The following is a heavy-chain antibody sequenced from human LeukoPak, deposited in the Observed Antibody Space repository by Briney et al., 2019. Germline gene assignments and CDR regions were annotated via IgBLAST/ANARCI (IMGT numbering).Heavy chain of an antibody. V-gene: IGHV4-39*07. CDR3: ARRYFDWLAYIAVAASPGYYFDY. Sequence: PSETLSLTCTVSGGSISSSSYYWGWIRQPPGKGLEWIGSIYYSGSTYYNPSLKSRVTISVDTSKNQFSLKLSSVTAADTAVYYCARRYFDWLAYIAVAASPGYYFDYWGQGTLVTVSS. CDR1: GGSISSSSYY. J-gene: IGHJ4*02. D-gene: IGHD3-9*01. CDR2: IYYSGST.